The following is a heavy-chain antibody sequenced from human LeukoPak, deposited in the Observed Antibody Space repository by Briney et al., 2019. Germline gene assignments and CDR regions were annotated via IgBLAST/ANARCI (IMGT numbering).Heavy chain of an antibody. J-gene: IGHJ5*02. CDR1: SGSISSYY. CDR3: ARLHIVVVTATERHNWFDP. D-gene: IGHD2-21*02. V-gene: IGHV4-4*09. Sequence: SETLSLTCTVSSGSISSYYWSWIRQPPGKGLEWIGYIYTSGSTNCNPSLKSRVTISVDTSKNQFSLKLSSVTAADTAVYYCARLHIVVVTATERHNWFDPWGQGTLVTVSS. CDR2: IYTSGST.